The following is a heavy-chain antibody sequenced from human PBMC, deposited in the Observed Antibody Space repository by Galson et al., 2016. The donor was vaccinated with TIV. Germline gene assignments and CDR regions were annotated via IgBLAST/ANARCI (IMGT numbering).Heavy chain of an antibody. CDR1: GGTFSSHG. J-gene: IGHJ6*02. D-gene: IGHD1-26*01. V-gene: IGHV1-69*10. Sequence: SVKVSCKASGGTFSSHGFTWVRQAPGQGLEWMGGIIPMLGIPKYAQKFQGRVTITADESTTTAYMELRSLSFDDTAVYFCARPLGAGGVTCVGLGVWGQGTTVTVSS. CDR3: ARPLGAGGVTCVGLGV. CDR2: IIPMLGIP.